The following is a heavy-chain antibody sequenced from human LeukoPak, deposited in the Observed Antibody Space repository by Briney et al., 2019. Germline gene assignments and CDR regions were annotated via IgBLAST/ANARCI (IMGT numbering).Heavy chain of an antibody. CDR1: GFTFSDYY. V-gene: IGHV3-21*01. D-gene: IGHD6-19*01. CDR3: AREGVAVAGTPSTAFDP. Sequence: GGSLRLSCAASGFTFSDYYMSWVRQAPGKGLEWVSSISSSSSYIYYADSVKGRFTISRDNAKNSLYLQMNSLRAEDTAVYYCAREGVAVAGTPSTAFDPWGQGTLVTVSS. J-gene: IGHJ5*02. CDR2: ISSSSSYI.